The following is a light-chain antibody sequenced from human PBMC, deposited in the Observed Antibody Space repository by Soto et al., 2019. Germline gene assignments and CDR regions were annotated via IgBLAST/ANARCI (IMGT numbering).Light chain of an antibody. V-gene: IGKV3-20*01. CDR1: QSVSSSY. J-gene: IGKJ1*01. Sequence: GTASLCEGEWASLSCGASQSVSSSYLAWYQQKPGQAPRLLIYGASSRATGIPDRFSGSGSGTGFTLTIGVLEPVDFAVYDCQQYGISPWTIGQGTKVDIK. CDR2: GAS. CDR3: QQYGISPWT.